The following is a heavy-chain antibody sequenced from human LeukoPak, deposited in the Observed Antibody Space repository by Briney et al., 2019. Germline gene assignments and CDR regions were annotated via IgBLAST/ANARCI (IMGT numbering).Heavy chain of an antibody. CDR1: GLTFSSYW. CDR3: ARGPERTGVGTRYYYDMDV. CDR2: ISYDGSNK. D-gene: IGHD2-8*01. J-gene: IGHJ6*02. Sequence: PGGSLRLSCAASGLTFSSYWMHWVRQAPGKGLEWVAVISYDGSNKYYADSVKGRFTISRDNSKNTLYLQMNSLRAEDTAVYYCARGPERTGVGTRYYYDMDVWGQGTTVTVSS. V-gene: IGHV3-30-3*01.